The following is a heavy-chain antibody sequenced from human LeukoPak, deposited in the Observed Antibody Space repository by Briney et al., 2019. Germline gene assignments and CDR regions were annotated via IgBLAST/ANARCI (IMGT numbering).Heavy chain of an antibody. J-gene: IGHJ5*02. D-gene: IGHD3-16*01. CDR2: ISSSSSYI. Sequence: GGSLRLSCAASGFTFSSYSMNWVRQAPGKGLEWVSSISSSSSYIYYADSVKGRFTISRDNAKNSLYLQMNGLRAEDTAVYYCARGMRGDWFDPWGQGTLVTVSS. CDR3: ARGMRGDWFDP. V-gene: IGHV3-21*01. CDR1: GFTFSSYS.